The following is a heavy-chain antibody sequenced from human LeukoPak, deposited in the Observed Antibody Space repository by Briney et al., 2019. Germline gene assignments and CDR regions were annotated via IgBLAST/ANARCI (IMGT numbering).Heavy chain of an antibody. CDR1: GGSISSYY. V-gene: IGHV4-4*07. D-gene: IGHD6-13*01. CDR3: ARGPPRIAAAGTFDY. CDR2: IYTSGST. Sequence: SETLSLTCTVSGGSISSYYWSWIRQPAGKGLEWIGRIYTSGSTNYNPSLKSRVTMSADTSKNQFSLKLSSVTAADTAVYYCARGPPRIAAAGTFDYWGQGTLVTVSS. J-gene: IGHJ4*02.